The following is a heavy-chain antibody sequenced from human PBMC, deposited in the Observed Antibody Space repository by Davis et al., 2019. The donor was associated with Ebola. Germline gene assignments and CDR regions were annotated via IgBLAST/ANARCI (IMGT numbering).Heavy chain of an antibody. CDR2: ISGDGSSA. V-gene: IGHV3-74*01. CDR3: ARGPSSYYYYMDV. CDR1: GFTFTDYW. J-gene: IGHJ6*03. Sequence: PGGSLRLSCAASGFTFTDYWMHWVRQVPGMGLLWVSRISGDGSSAYYADPVKGRFTISRDNGKNTLFLQMNSLRAEDTAVYYCARGPSSYYYYMDVWGKGTTVTVSS.